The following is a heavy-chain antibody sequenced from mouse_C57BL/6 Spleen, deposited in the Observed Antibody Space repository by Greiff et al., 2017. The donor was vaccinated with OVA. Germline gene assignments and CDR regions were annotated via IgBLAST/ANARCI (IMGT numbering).Heavy chain of an antibody. D-gene: IGHD1-1*01. CDR3: ARSDYYGSSYVNY. CDR2: IDPEDGET. Sequence: EVQLQQSGAELVKPGASVKLSCTASGFNITDYYMHWVKQRPEQGLEWIGRIDPEDGETKYAPKFQGKATLTADTSSNTAYLQLSSLTSEDTAVYYCARSDYYGSSYVNYWGQGTTLTVSS. V-gene: IGHV14-2*01. J-gene: IGHJ2*01. CDR1: GFNITDYY.